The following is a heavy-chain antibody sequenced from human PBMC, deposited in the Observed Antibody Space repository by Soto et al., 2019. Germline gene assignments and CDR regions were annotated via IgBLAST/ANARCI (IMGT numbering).Heavy chain of an antibody. CDR1: GFTFRDNW. CDR3: ATGMGGGGNDY. J-gene: IGHJ4*02. V-gene: IGHV3-7*05. D-gene: IGHD3-10*01. CDR2: IKTDGSEK. Sequence: EVQLVESGGGLVQPGGSLRLSCAASGFTFRDNWMSWVRHVPGKGLECVANIKTDGSEKYYVDPVKGRFTISRDNAKNSLYLQMNSLRAEATAVYYCATGMGGGGNDYWGQGTLVTVSS.